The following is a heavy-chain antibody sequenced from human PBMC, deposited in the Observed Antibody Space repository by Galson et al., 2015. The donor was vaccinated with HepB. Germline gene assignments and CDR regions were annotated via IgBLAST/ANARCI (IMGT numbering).Heavy chain of an antibody. D-gene: IGHD2-2*01. V-gene: IGHV4-59*01. CDR3: ARSGTSTSWLYYYYGMDV. CDR2: IYYGGST. Sequence: ETLSLTCTVSGGSLSGSYWSWTRQPPGKGLEWIGYIYYGGSTNYNPSLKSRVTMSLDISKNQFSLKLSSVTAADTAVYHCARSGTSTSWLYYYYGMDVWGQGTTVTVSS. J-gene: IGHJ6*02. CDR1: GGSLSGSY.